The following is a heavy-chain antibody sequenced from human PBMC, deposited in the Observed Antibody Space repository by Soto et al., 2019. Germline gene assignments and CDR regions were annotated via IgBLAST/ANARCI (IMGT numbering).Heavy chain of an antibody. D-gene: IGHD6-19*01. J-gene: IGHJ4*02. Sequence: QLQLQESGPGLVRPSETLSLICTVSGGSITRNDHYWGWIRQSPGKGLEWIWDIKSSGSTNYNLSLKSRVSMSVETSKNQFSLKMNSVTAADTAVYYCARLGSSGWYQGSYFDYWGQGPLVTVSS. CDR1: GGSITRNDHY. CDR2: IKSSGST. CDR3: ARLGSSGWYQGSYFDY. V-gene: IGHV4-39*01.